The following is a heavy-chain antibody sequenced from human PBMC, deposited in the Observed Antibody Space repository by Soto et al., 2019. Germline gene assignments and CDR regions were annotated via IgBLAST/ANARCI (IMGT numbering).Heavy chain of an antibody. V-gene: IGHV4-59*01. CDR3: ARDFWSGYYLYVMAV. D-gene: IGHD3-3*01. CDR2: IYYSGST. CDR1: GGSISRYY. J-gene: IGHJ6*02. Sequence: SETLSLTCTVSGGSISRYYWSWIRQPPGKGLEWIGYIYYSGSTNYNPSLKSRVTISVDTSKNQFSLKLSSVTAADTAVYYCARDFWSGYYLYVMAVRGQGTTVT.